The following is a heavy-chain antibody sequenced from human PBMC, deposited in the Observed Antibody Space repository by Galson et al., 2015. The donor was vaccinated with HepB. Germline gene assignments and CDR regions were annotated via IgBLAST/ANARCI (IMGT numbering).Heavy chain of an antibody. J-gene: IGHJ5*02. CDR3: ARDARRIMITFGGVKGWFDP. CDR2: INSDGSST. V-gene: IGHV3-74*01. D-gene: IGHD3-16*01. Sequence: SLRLSCAASGFTFSSYWMHWVRQAPGKGLLWVSHINSDGSSTNYADSVMGRFTISRDNAKNSLYLQMNSLRAEDTAVYYCARDARRIMITFGGVKGWFDPWGQGTLVTVSS. CDR1: GFTFSSYW.